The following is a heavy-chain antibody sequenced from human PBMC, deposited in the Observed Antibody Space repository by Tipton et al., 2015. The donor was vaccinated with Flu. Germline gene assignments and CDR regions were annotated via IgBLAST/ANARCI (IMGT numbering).Heavy chain of an antibody. J-gene: IGHJ5*02. Sequence: GLVKPSQTLSLTCTVSGGSMSSGNYYWSWIRQPAGKGLEWIGRIYTSGSPNYSPSLKSRVTISVDTSKNQFSLELTSVTAADTAVYYCARDLEQWQLPISWGQGILVTVSS. D-gene: IGHD6-19*01. V-gene: IGHV4-61*02. CDR2: IYTSGSP. CDR1: GGSMSSGNYY. CDR3: ARDLEQWQLPIS.